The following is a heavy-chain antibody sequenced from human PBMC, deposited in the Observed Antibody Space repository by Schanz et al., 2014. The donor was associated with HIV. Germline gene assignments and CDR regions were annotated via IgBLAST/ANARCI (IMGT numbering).Heavy chain of an antibody. D-gene: IGHD6-13*01. CDR1: GFTFSSYS. Sequence: EVHLVESGGDLVQPGGSPRLSCAASGFTFSSYSMNWVRQAPGKGLEWIAHISLSSGTKYNADSVKGRFTISRDISKNTLYLQMNSLRAEDTAVYYCAKEEQQLGGVGGYHFDYWGQGTLVTVSS. CDR3: AKEEQQLGGVGGYHFDY. V-gene: IGHV3-48*01. J-gene: IGHJ4*02. CDR2: ISLSSGTK.